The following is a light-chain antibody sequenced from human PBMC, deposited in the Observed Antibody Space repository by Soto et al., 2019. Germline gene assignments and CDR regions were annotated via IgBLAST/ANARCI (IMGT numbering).Light chain of an antibody. CDR1: QSVSSSY. Sequence: DIVLTQSPGTVSLSPGERATLSCRASQSVSSSYLAWYQQKPGQAPRLLIYAASSRATGIPARFSGSGSGTDFTLTISRLEPEDFAVYYCHQYDSSPLTFGGGTKVEIK. J-gene: IGKJ4*01. CDR2: AAS. CDR3: HQYDSSPLT. V-gene: IGKV3-20*01.